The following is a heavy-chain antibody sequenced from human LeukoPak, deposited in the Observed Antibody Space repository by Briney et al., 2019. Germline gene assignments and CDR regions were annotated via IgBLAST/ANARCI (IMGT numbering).Heavy chain of an antibody. CDR3: ARDRIAARSFDY. Sequence: SVKVSCKASGGTFSSYRITWVRQAPGQGLEWVGRIIPVFGTANYAQKFQGRLTITTDESTSTAYMELSSLRSEDTAVYYCARDRIAARSFDYWGQGTLVTVSS. CDR2: IIPVFGTA. CDR1: GGTFSSYR. J-gene: IGHJ4*02. V-gene: IGHV1-69*05. D-gene: IGHD6-6*01.